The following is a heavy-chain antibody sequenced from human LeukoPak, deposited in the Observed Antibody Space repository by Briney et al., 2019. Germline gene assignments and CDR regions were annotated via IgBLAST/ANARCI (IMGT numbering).Heavy chain of an antibody. V-gene: IGHV4-59*08. D-gene: IGHD3-10*01. J-gene: IGHJ4*02. CDR1: GGSVSSYY. Sequence: SETLSLTCSVSGGSVSSYYWSWIRQSPGKGLEWIGYIYYTGSTKYNPSLKSRVTISVDTSKNQFSLKLSFVTAADTAVYYCASSRFGLTEWDYWGQGTLVTVSS. CDR2: IYYTGST. CDR3: ASSRFGLTEWDY.